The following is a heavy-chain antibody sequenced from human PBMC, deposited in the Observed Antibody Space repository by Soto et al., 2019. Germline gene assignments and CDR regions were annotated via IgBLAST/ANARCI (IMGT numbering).Heavy chain of an antibody. Sequence: QVQLVQSGAEVKKPGSSVKVSCKASGGTFSTDSISWVRQAPGQGLEGMGGIIPMFGTANNAQKFQGRDTITAEESNSTAYMALSSLSSGATAVYFWAGEFDGCYGMDVWGEGTTVTVAS. D-gene: IGHD3-10*01. J-gene: IGHJ6*04. CDR1: GGTFSTDS. CDR3: AGEFDGCYGMDV. CDR2: IIPMFGTA. V-gene: IGHV1-69*12.